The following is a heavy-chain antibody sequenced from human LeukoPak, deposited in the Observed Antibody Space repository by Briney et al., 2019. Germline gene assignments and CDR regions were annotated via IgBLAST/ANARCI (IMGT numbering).Heavy chain of an antibody. CDR3: ARDVKSRRRQWFGELSVHYYYFMDV. D-gene: IGHD3-10*01. CDR2: IYTSGST. V-gene: IGHV4-4*07. Sequence: KPSETLSLTCTVSSGSISSYHWSWIRQPAGKGLEWIGRIYTSGSTNYNPSLKSRVTTSLDTSKNQFSLKLSSVTAADTAVYYCARDVKSRRRQWFGELSVHYYYFMDVWGKGTTVTISS. J-gene: IGHJ6*03. CDR1: SGSISSYH.